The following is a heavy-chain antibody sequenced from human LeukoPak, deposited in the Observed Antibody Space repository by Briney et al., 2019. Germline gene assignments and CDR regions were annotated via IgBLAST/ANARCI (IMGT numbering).Heavy chain of an antibody. Sequence: HPGGSLRLSCAASAFTLSSDWMTWVRQAPGKGLEWVATIKPDGSEKYYVDSLKGRFTISRDNAKNSLYLQMNSLRAEDTAVYYCARGPRYSYGYYYYGMDVWGQGTTVTVSS. CDR1: AFTLSSDW. CDR3: ARGPRYSYGYYYYGMDV. CDR2: IKPDGSEK. V-gene: IGHV3-7*01. J-gene: IGHJ6*02. D-gene: IGHD5-18*01.